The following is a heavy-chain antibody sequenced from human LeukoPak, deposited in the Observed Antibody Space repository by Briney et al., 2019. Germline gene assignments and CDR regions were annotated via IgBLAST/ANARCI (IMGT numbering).Heavy chain of an antibody. J-gene: IGHJ4*02. Sequence: GGSLRLSCAASGFTFSRFAMNWVRQAPGKGLEWVATIIDNGDRTYYADSVRGRFTLSRDNSNNKLSLQMNSLRAEDTATYYCSKGITLVRGFTDFDYWGQGTLVTVSS. V-gene: IGHV3-23*01. D-gene: IGHD3-10*01. CDR3: SKGITLVRGFTDFDY. CDR1: GFTFSRFA. CDR2: IIDNGDRT.